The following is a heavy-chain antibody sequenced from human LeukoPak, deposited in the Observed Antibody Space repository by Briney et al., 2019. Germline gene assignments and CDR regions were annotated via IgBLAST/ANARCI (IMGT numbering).Heavy chain of an antibody. D-gene: IGHD6-19*01. CDR1: GFTFNKFS. V-gene: IGHV3-48*01. Sequence: GGSLRLSCAVSGFTFNKFSMNWVRQAPGKGLDWVSYISSRSSTIYYADSVKGRFTISRDNDKNSLYLQMNSLSVEDTAVYFCARAPIAVAGRGYFDLWGRGNLVTVSS. J-gene: IGHJ2*01. CDR2: ISSRSSTI. CDR3: ARAPIAVAGRGYFDL.